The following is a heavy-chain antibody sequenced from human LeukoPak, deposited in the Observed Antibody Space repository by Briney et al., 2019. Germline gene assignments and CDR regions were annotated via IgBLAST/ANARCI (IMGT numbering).Heavy chain of an antibody. CDR1: GDSFSSSTYY. J-gene: IGHJ4*02. D-gene: IGHD3-10*02. CDR2: TSYSGNA. V-gene: IGHV4-39*07. CDR3: ARYPVFDAFCYDY. Sequence: SETLSLTCSVSGDSFSSSTYYWGWVRQTPGKGLEWIGSTSYSGNAYYNPSLKSRVTISVDTSRNQFSLKMNSVTAADTAVYYCARYPVFDAFCYDYWGQGTLVTVSS.